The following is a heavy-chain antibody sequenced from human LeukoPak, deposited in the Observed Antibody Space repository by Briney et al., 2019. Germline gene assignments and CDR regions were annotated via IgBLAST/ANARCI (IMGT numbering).Heavy chain of an antibody. V-gene: IGHV3-21*01. D-gene: IGHD6-13*01. J-gene: IGHJ4*02. CDR1: GFTFSSYS. Sequence: GGSLRLSCAASGFTFSSYSMNWVRQAPGKGLEWVSSISSSSYIYYADSVKGRFTISRDNAKNSLYLQMNSLRAEDTAVYYCARDIGIAAAPFDYWGQGTLVTVSS. CDR2: ISSSSYI. CDR3: ARDIGIAAAPFDY.